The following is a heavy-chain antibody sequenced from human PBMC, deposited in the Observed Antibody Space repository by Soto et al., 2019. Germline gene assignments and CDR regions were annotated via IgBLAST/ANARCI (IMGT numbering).Heavy chain of an antibody. Sequence: EVQLVESGGGLIQPGGSLRLSCAASGFTVSNNYMIWVRQAPVKGLEWVSLFYSSGNPHYADSVRSRFTISRDKSNNSLYLQMNSLRAEDTAVYYCATSPRVAVWGQGTKVTVSS. V-gene: IGHV3-53*01. J-gene: IGHJ6*02. CDR2: FYSSGNP. CDR3: ATSPRVAV. CDR1: GFTVSNNY.